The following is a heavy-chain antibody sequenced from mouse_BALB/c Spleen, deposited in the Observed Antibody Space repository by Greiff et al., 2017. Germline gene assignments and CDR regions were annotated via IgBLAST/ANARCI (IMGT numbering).Heavy chain of an antibody. Sequence: EVQLQQSGPELVKPGASVKMSCKASGYTFTSYVMHWVKQKPGQGLEWIGYINPYNDGTKYNEKFKGKATLTSDKSSSTAYMELSSLTSEDSAVYYCARDGNPSWFAYWGQGTLVTVSA. CDR2: INPYNDGT. J-gene: IGHJ3*01. D-gene: IGHD2-1*01. CDR3: ARDGNPSWFAY. V-gene: IGHV1-14*01. CDR1: GYTFTSYV.